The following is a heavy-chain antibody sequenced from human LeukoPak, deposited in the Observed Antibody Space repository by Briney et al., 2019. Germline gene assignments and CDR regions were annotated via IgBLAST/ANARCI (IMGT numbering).Heavy chain of an antibody. CDR1: GFTFTSYS. CDR2: VSSSSSYI. CDR3: ARGYVAADRRYYFDS. V-gene: IGHV3-21*01. D-gene: IGHD6-13*01. Sequence: GGSLRLSCVGSGFTFTSYSMHWVRQAPGKGLEWVSCVSSSSSYIYYADSVKGRFTVSRDNGKKSLYLEMNSLRAEDTAVYYCARGYVAADRRYYFDSWGQGTLVTVSP. J-gene: IGHJ4*02.